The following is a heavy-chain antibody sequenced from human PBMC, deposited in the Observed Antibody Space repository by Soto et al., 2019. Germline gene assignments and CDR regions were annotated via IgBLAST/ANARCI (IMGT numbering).Heavy chain of an antibody. Sequence: QVQLQESGPGLVKPSQTLSLTCTVSGGSISSGGYYWSWIRQHPGKGLEWIGYIYYSGSTYYNPSLKSRVTMSVDTSKNQFALKLSSVTAADTAVYYCAGLWFGEYRPANDAFDIWGQGTMVTVSS. CDR2: IYYSGST. V-gene: IGHV4-31*03. J-gene: IGHJ3*02. D-gene: IGHD3-10*01. CDR1: GGSISSGGYY. CDR3: AGLWFGEYRPANDAFDI.